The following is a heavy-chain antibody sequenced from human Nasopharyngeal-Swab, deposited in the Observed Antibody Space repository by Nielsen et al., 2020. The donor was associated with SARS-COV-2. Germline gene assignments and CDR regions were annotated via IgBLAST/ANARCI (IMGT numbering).Heavy chain of an antibody. CDR3: AKEVAAAIGEYYFDY. CDR1: GFTFSDYY. Sequence: GESLKISCAASGFTFSDYYMSWIRQAPGKGLEWVSYISSSGSTIYYADSVKGRFTISRDNAKNSLYLQMNSLRAEDTAVYYCAKEVAAAIGEYYFDYWGQGTLVTVSS. D-gene: IGHD6-13*01. J-gene: IGHJ4*02. V-gene: IGHV3-11*01. CDR2: ISSSGSTI.